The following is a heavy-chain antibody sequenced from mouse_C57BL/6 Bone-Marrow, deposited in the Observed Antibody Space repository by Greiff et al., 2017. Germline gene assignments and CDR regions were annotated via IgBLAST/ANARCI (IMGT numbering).Heavy chain of an antibody. CDR3: ARIGCLRRGFAF. CDR2: IYPRSGNT. Sequence: QVQLQQSGAELARPGASVKLSCKASGYTFTSYGISWVKQRPGQGLEWIGEIYPRSGNTYYNEKFKGKATLTADKSSSTAYMELRSLTSEGSAVYVCARIGCLRRGFAFGGWGRVVTVSA. V-gene: IGHV1-81*01. J-gene: IGHJ3*01. CDR1: GYTFTSYG. D-gene: IGHD2-12*01.